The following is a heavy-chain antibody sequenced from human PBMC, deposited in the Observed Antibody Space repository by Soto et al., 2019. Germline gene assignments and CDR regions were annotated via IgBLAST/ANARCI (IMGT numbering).Heavy chain of an antibody. V-gene: IGHV3-9*01. D-gene: IGHD6-19*01. CDR3: ARVHSSGWYVEPYDA. CDR2: INWNGAYS. Sequence: EVQLVESGGNLARPGESLRLSCAASGFKFDDYAFHWVRQVPGKGPEWVSGINWNGAYSGYADSVKGRFTISRDNAGNSVYLQIASLRPEDTALYYCARVHSSGWYVEPYDAWGQGTMVTVSS. J-gene: IGHJ3*01. CDR1: GFKFDDYA.